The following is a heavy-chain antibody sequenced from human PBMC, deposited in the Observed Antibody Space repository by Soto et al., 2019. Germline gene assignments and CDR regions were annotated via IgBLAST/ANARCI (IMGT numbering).Heavy chain of an antibody. V-gene: IGHV5-51*01. CDR2: IYPGDSDT. Sequence: PGESLNISCNGSGYSFTSYWIGWLRQLPGKGLEWMGVIYPGDSDTSYSPSFQGQLTISADKSTSTDYLQWSSLKASDTAMYYCARHDSWSSPYYYYYGMDVWGQGTTVTVSS. J-gene: IGHJ6*02. D-gene: IGHD3-10*01. CDR3: ARHDSWSSPYYYYYGMDV. CDR1: GYSFTSYW.